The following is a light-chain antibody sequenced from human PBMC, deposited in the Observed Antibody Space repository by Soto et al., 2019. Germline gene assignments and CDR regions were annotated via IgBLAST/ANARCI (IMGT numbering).Light chain of an antibody. Sequence: DIQMTQSPSSLSASVGDRVTITCRASQGISNYLAWYQQKPGTVPKLLISAASTLQTGVPSRFSGGRSGTDFTLTISSPQPEDVATYYCQKYNSAPWTVGQGTKVDI. CDR1: QGISNY. CDR3: QKYNSAPWT. V-gene: IGKV1-27*01. J-gene: IGKJ1*01. CDR2: AAS.